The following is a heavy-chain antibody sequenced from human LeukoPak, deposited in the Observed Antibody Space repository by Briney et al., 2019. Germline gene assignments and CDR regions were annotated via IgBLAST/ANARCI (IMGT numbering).Heavy chain of an antibody. J-gene: IGHJ4*02. V-gene: IGHV1-58*02. Sequence: SVKVSCKASGFTFTSSAMQWVRQARGQRLEWIGWIVVGSGNTNYAQKFQERVTITRDMSTSTAYMELSSLRSEDTAVYYCAGGIAVAGRFDYWGQGTLVTVSS. D-gene: IGHD6-19*01. CDR3: AGGIAVAGRFDY. CDR1: GFTFTSSA. CDR2: IVVGSGNT.